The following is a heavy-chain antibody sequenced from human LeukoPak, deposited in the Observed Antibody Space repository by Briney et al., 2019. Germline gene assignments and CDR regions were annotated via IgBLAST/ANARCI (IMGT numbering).Heavy chain of an antibody. J-gene: IGHJ4*02. Sequence: ASVKVSCKASGYTFTGYYMHWVRQAPGQGLEWMGWINPNSGGTNYAQKFQGRVTMTRDTSISTAYMELSRLRSDDTAVYYCTRDSAPGDTYGLLGIDSWGQGTLVTVSS. D-gene: IGHD5-18*01. CDR2: INPNSGGT. CDR3: TRDSAPGDTYGLLGIDS. CDR1: GYTFTGYY. V-gene: IGHV1-2*02.